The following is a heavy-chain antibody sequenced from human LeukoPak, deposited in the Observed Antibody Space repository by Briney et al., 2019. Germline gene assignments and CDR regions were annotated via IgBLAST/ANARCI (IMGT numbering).Heavy chain of an antibody. J-gene: IGHJ5*02. CDR3: ARSLLYRPNWFDP. Sequence: PSETLSLTCAVYGGSFSGYYWSWIRQPPGKGLEWIGEINHSGSTNYNPSLKSRVTISVDTSKNQFSLKLSSVTAADTAVYYCARSLLYRPNWFDPWGQGTLVTVSS. V-gene: IGHV4-34*01. D-gene: IGHD2-2*02. CDR1: GGSFSGYY. CDR2: INHSGST.